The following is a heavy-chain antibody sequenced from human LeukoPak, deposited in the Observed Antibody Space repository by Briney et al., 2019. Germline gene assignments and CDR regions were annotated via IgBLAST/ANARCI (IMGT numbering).Heavy chain of an antibody. CDR3: ARVGYYESSGYYEY. D-gene: IGHD3-22*01. Sequence: GASVKVSCKASGYTLTDYYMHWVRQAPGQGLAWMGRINPNSGGTNYAQKFQGRVTMTRDTSISTVYMELSRLRSDDTAVCYCARVGYYESSGYYEYWGQGTLVTVSS. V-gene: IGHV1-2*06. CDR1: GYTLTDYY. J-gene: IGHJ4*02. CDR2: INPNSGGT.